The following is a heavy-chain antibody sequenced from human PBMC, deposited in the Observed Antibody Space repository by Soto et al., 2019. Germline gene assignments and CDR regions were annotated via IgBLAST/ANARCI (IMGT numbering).Heavy chain of an antibody. CDR2: IYVDGGKR. V-gene: IGHV3-23*01. CDR3: AKDLAAYVWGTYDI. Sequence: GGSVRFSCEPSGFPFRRYSMNWVRQAPGKGLELVSGIYVDGGKRFYADYVKCRFTISRENSKNTLHLQMNSLRAEDKAVYSCAKDLAAYVWGTYDIWGQGIMVTVSS. D-gene: IGHD3-16*01. CDR1: GFPFRRYS. J-gene: IGHJ3*02.